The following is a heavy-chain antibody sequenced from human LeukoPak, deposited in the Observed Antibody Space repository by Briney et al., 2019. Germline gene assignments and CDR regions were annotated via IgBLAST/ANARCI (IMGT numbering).Heavy chain of an antibody. CDR3: ARDLSPIQLYGMDV. Sequence: GGSLRLSCAASGFTVSSNYMSWVRQASGKGLEWVSVIYSGGSTYYADSVKGRFTISRDNSKNTLYLQMNSLRAEDTAVYYCARDLSPIQLYGMDVWGQGTTVTVSS. CDR2: IYSGGST. V-gene: IGHV3-66*01. CDR1: GFTVSSNY. D-gene: IGHD5-18*01. J-gene: IGHJ6*02.